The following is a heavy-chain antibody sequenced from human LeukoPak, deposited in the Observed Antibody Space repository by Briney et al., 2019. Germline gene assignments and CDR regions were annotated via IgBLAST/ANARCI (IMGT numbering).Heavy chain of an antibody. J-gene: IGHJ4*02. D-gene: IGHD4/OR15-4a*01. CDR1: GFTLSNAW. CDR3: ARRAGAYSHPYDY. V-gene: IGHV3-15*01. CDR2: IKSQTDDGTT. Sequence: GGSLRLSCTASGFTLSNAWMTWVRQAPGKGLEWVGRIKSQTDDGTTDYAAPVKGRFTISRDDSKDTSYLQMNSLRAEDTAVYYCARRAGAYSHPYDYWGQGTLVTVSS.